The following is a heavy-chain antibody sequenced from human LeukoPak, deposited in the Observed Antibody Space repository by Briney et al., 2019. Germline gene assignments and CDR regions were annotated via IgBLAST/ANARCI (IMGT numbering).Heavy chain of an antibody. Sequence: GVSVKVSCKASGYTFTRYDINWVRQATGQGLEWMGWVNLKSGNTGSAQKFQGRVTITKDTSINTAYMGLSSLRPEDTGVYYCARVDGSPDSWGQGTLVTVSS. J-gene: IGHJ4*02. CDR2: VNLKSGNT. V-gene: IGHV1-8*03. D-gene: IGHD2-15*01. CDR3: ARVDGSPDS. CDR1: GYTFTRYD.